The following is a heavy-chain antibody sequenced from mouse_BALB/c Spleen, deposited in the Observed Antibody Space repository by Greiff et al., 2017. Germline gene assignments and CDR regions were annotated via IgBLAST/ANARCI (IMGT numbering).Heavy chain of an antibody. CDR3: ARRDWLYAMDY. D-gene: IGHD4-1*01. Sequence: QVQLQQSGAELARPGASVKLSCKASGYTFTSYWMQWVKQRPGQGLEWIGAIYPGDGDTRYTQKFKGKATLTADKSSSTAYMQLSSLASEDSAVYYCARRDWLYAMDYWGQGTSVTVSS. CDR2: IYPGDGDT. CDR1: GYTFTSYW. V-gene: IGHV1-87*01. J-gene: IGHJ4*01.